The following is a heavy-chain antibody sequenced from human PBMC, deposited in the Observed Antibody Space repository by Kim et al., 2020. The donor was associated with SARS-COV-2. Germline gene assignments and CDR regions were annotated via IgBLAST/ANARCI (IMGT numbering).Heavy chain of an antibody. J-gene: IGHJ4*02. CDR3: AMEVRGPFDY. CDR2: ST. D-gene: IGHD3-10*01. Sequence: STSYAQKFQGRVTMTRDTSTSTVYMELSSLRSEDTAVYYCAMEVRGPFDYWGQGTLVTVSS. V-gene: IGHV1-46*03.